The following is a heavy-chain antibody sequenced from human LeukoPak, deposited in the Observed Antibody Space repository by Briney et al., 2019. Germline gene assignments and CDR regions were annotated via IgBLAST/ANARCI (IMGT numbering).Heavy chain of an antibody. CDR2: INPSGGST. CDR1: GYTFTSYY. V-gene: IGHV1-46*01. Sequence: ASVKVSCKASGYTFTSYYMHWVRQAPGQGLEWMGIINPSGGSTSYAQKFQGRVTMTRDTSTSTVYMELSSLRSEDTAVYYCARGDCSGGSCYPHFDYWGQGTLVTVSS. CDR3: ARGDCSGGSCYPHFDY. D-gene: IGHD2-15*01. J-gene: IGHJ4*02.